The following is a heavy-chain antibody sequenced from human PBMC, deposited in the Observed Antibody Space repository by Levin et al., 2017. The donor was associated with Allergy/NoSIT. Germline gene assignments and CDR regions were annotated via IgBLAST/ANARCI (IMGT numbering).Heavy chain of an antibody. Sequence: GESLKISCAASGFTFSSYGMHWVRQAPGKGLEWVAVIWYDGSNKYYADSVKGRFTISRDNSKNTLYLQMNSLRAEDTAVYYCARSRGIVGARDAFDIWGQGTMVTVSS. CDR3: ARSRGIVGARDAFDI. J-gene: IGHJ3*02. D-gene: IGHD1-26*01. V-gene: IGHV3-33*01. CDR1: GFTFSSYG. CDR2: IWYDGSNK.